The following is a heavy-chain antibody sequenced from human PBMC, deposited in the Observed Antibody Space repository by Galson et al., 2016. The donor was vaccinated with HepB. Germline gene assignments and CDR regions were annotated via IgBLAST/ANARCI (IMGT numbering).Heavy chain of an antibody. CDR1: GDSISNENYY. V-gene: IGHV4-39*02. CDR3: ARRRLRRYFDY. J-gene: IGHJ4*02. D-gene: IGHD1-1*01. Sequence: ETLSLTCTVSGDSISNENYYWGWIRQPPGKRLEWLGHMYYSGTTYYNPSLKSRVTVSVDTSDNLFSLQLSSGTAADSAVDYCARRRLRRYFDYWGQGILVTVSS. CDR2: MYYSGTT.